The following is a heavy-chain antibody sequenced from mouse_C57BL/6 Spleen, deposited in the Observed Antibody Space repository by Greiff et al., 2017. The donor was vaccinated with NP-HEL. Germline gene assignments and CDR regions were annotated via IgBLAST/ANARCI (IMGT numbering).Heavy chain of an antibody. D-gene: IGHD2-1*01. CDR1: GYTFTSYW. CDR3: ARGDLYGNYPYYFDY. Sequence: VQLQQPGAELVRPGSSVKLSCKASGYTFTSYWMHWVKQRPIQGLEWIGNIDPSDSETHYNQKFKDKATLTVDKSSSTAYMQLSSLTSEDSAVYYCARGDLYGNYPYYFDYWGQGTTLTVSS. CDR2: IDPSDSET. J-gene: IGHJ2*01. V-gene: IGHV1-52*01.